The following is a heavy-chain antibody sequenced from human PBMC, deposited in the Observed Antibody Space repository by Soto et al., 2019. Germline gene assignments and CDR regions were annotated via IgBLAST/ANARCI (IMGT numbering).Heavy chain of an antibody. CDR1: GGTFSSYA. J-gene: IGHJ6*02. V-gene: IGHV1-69*13. CDR2: IIPIFGTA. D-gene: IGHD6-13*01. Sequence: SVKVSCKASGGTFSSYAISWVRQAPGQGLEWMGGIIPIFGTANYAQRFQGRVTITADESTSTAYMELSSLRSEDTAVYYCARSIAAAGYYYYYGMDVWGQGTTVTVSS. CDR3: ARSIAAAGYYYYYGMDV.